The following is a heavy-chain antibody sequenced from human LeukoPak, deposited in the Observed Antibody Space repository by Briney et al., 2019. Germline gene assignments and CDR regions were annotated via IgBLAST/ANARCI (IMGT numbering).Heavy chain of an antibody. CDR2: ISGSDSST. CDR1: GFTFSSSA. V-gene: IGHV3-23*01. Sequence: GGSLRLSCAASGFTFSSSAMSWVRQAPGKGLEWVSTISGSDSSTHYADSVKGRFTISRDNSKNTLYLQMNSLRAEDTAVYYCADGPQAFVWGKGTTVTISS. D-gene: IGHD3-16*01. J-gene: IGHJ6*04. CDR3: ADGPQAFV.